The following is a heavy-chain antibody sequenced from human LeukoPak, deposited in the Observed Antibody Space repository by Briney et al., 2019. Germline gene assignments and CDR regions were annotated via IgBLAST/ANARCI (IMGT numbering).Heavy chain of an antibody. Sequence: RTGGSLRLSCAASGFTFSSYEMNWVRQAPGKGLEWVSYISSSGSTIYYADSMKGRFTISRDNAKNSLYLQMNSLRAEDTAVYYCADSYGLLGPLGFDYWGQGTLVTVSS. CDR3: ADSYGLLGPLGFDY. J-gene: IGHJ4*02. CDR2: ISSSGSTI. V-gene: IGHV3-48*03. CDR1: GFTFSSYE. D-gene: IGHD5-18*01.